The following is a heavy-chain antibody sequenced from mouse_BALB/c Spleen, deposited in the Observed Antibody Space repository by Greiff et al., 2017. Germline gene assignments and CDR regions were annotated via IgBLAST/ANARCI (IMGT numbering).Heavy chain of an antibody. V-gene: IGHV1-7*01. Sequence: QVQLQQSGAELAKPGASVKMSCKASGYTFTSYWMHWVKQRPGQGLEWIGYINPSTGYTEYNQKFKDKATLTADKSSSTAYMQLSSLTSEDSAVYYCARKGDGYSPFAYWGQGTLVTVSA. CDR2: INPSTGYT. CDR1: GYTFTSYW. J-gene: IGHJ3*01. D-gene: IGHD2-3*01. CDR3: ARKGDGYSPFAY.